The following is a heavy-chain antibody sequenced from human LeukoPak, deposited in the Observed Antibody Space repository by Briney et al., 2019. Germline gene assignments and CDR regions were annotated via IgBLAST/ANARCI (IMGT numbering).Heavy chain of an antibody. CDR1: GGTFSSYA. V-gene: IGHV1-69*04. Sequence: SVTVSCKASGGTFSSYAISWVRQAPGQGLEWMGRIIPILGIANYAQKFQGRVTITADKSTSTAYMELSSLRSEDTAVYYCAREGMANYNWFDPWGQGTLVTVSS. J-gene: IGHJ5*02. CDR3: AREGMANYNWFDP. D-gene: IGHD6-13*01. CDR2: IIPILGIA.